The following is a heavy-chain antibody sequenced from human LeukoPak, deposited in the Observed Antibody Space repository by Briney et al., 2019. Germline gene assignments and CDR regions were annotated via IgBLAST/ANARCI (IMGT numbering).Heavy chain of an antibody. D-gene: IGHD1-1*01. V-gene: IGHV4-39*01. CDR3: ATWRTAKTGFDY. CDR1: GCSISNNNYY. Sequence: SETLSLTCTVSGCSISNNNYYWAWIRQPPGKGLECIGSIYYSGSPYYNPSLKSRVTISVDTSKNQFSLRLSSVTAADTAVYYCATWRTAKTGFDYWGQGTLVTVSS. J-gene: IGHJ4*02. CDR2: IYYSGSP.